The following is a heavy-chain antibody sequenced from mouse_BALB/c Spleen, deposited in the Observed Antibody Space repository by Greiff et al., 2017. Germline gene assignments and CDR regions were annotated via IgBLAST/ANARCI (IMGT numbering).Heavy chain of an antibody. Sequence: VQRVESGPGLVAPSQSLSITCTVSGFSLTSYGVHWVRQPPGKGLEWLGVIWAGGSTNYNSALMSRLSISKDNSKSQVFLKMNSLQTDDTAMYYCARGGYSPWFAYWGQGTLVTVSA. CDR2: IWAGGST. CDR3: ARGGYSPWFAY. J-gene: IGHJ3*01. D-gene: IGHD2-3*01. CDR1: GFSLTSYG. V-gene: IGHV2-9*02.